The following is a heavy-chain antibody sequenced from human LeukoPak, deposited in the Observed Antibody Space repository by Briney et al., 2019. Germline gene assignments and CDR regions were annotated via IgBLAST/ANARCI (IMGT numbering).Heavy chain of an antibody. J-gene: IGHJ6*02. D-gene: IGHD3-3*01. Sequence: GGSLRLSCAASGFTFSSYAMHWVRQAPGKGLEWVAVISYDGSNKYYADSVKGRFTISRDNSKNTLYLQMNSLRAEDTAVYYCAKEVGPSHYDFWSGYYNHYYYYGMDVWGQGTTVTVSS. V-gene: IGHV3-30*04. CDR2: ISYDGSNK. CDR1: GFTFSSYA. CDR3: AKEVGPSHYDFWSGYYNHYYYYGMDV.